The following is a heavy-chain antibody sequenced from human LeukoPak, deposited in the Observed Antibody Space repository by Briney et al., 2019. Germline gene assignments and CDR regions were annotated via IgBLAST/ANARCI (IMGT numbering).Heavy chain of an antibody. Sequence: GGSLRLSCAASGFTFSSYEMNWVRQAPGKGLEWVSYISSSGSTIYYADSVKDRFTISRDNAKNSLYLQMNSLRAEDTAVYYCAYNWNDGVYVPLGPWGQGAMVTVSS. D-gene: IGHD1-1*01. CDR2: ISSSGSTI. CDR3: AYNWNDGVYVPLGP. CDR1: GFTFSSYE. J-gene: IGHJ5*02. V-gene: IGHV3-48*03.